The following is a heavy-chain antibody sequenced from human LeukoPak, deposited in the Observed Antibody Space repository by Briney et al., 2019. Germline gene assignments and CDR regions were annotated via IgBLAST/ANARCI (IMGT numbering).Heavy chain of an antibody. V-gene: IGHV3-21*01. CDR3: ARGSIAVAGTYYYMDV. Sequence: GGSLRLSCAASGFTFSSYSMNWVCQAPGKGLEWVSSISSSSSYIYYADSVKGRFTISRDNAKNSLYLQMNSLRAEDTAVYYCARGSIAVAGTYYYMDVWGKGTTVAVSS. CDR2: ISSSSSYI. J-gene: IGHJ6*03. D-gene: IGHD6-19*01. CDR1: GFTFSSYS.